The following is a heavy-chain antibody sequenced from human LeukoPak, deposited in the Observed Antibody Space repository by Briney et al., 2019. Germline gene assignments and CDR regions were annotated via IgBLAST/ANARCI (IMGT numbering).Heavy chain of an antibody. D-gene: IGHD3-3*01. J-gene: IGHJ4*02. V-gene: IGHV1-46*01. CDR3: ARGIGSGFRFDY. CDR1: GYTFTSYY. Sequence: ASVKVSCKASGYTFTSYYMHWVRQAPGQGFEWMGIINPSGGSTSYAQKFQGRVTMTRDMSTSTVYMELSSLRSEDTAVYYCARGIGSGFRFDYWGQGTLVTVSS. CDR2: INPSGGST.